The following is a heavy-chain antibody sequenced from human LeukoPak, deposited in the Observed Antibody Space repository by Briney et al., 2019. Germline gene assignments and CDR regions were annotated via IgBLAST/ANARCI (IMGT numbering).Heavy chain of an antibody. Sequence: HPGGSLRLSCAASGFTFSTSAMSWVRQAPGKGLEWVSTISGTGGSTYYADSVKGQFTISRDNSKNTLYLQMNSLRAEDTAVYYCATRERSTWYGDLDYWGQGTLVTVSS. CDR3: ATRERSTWYGDLDY. J-gene: IGHJ4*02. V-gene: IGHV3-23*01. CDR1: GFTFSTSA. CDR2: ISGTGGST. D-gene: IGHD6-13*01.